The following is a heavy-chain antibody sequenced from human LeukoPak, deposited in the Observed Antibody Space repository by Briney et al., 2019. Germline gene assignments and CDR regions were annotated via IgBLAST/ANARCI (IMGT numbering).Heavy chain of an antibody. CDR3: ASPSVGGYSSSGLWGYYYYGMDV. J-gene: IGHJ6*02. Sequence: SETLSLTCTVSGGSISSSSYYWGWIRQPLGKGLEWIGSIYYSGSTYYNPSLKSRVTISVDTSKNQFSLKLSSVTAADTAVYHCASPSVGGYSSSGLWGYYYYGMDVWGQGTTVTVSS. CDR2: IYYSGST. D-gene: IGHD6-6*01. CDR1: GGSISSSSYY. V-gene: IGHV4-39*01.